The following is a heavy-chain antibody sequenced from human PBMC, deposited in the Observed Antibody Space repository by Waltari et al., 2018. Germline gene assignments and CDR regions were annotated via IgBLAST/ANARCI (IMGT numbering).Heavy chain of an antibody. CDR1: GYSFTSHW. D-gene: IGHD3-10*01. J-gene: IGHJ6*02. CDR3: ARHRTDYGGYYYYGMDV. V-gene: IGHV5-51*01. CDR2: IYPGDSDT. Sequence: EVQLVQSGAEVKKPGESLKISCKGSGYSFTSHWIGWVRQMPGKGLDWMGIIYPGDSDTRYSPSFQGQVTISADKSISTAYLQWSSLKASDTAMYYCARHRTDYGGYYYYGMDVWGQGTTVTVSS.